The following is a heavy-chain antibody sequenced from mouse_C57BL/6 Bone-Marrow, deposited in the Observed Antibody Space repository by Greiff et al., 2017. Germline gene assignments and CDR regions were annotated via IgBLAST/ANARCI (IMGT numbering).Heavy chain of an antibody. D-gene: IGHD1-1*01. CDR2: IYPGSGST. V-gene: IGHV1-55*01. CDR1: GYTFTSYW. J-gene: IGHJ4*01. Sequence: QVQLKQPGAELVKPGASVKMSCKASGYTFTSYWITWVKQRPGQGLEWIGDIYPGSGSTNYNEKFKSKATLTVDTSSSTAYMQLSSLTSEDSAVYYCARGGHLLLRYPVAMDYWGQGASVTVSS. CDR3: ARGGHLLLRYPVAMDY.